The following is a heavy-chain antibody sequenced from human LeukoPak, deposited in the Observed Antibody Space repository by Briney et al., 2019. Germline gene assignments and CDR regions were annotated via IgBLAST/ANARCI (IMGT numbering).Heavy chain of an antibody. CDR2: ISSSSSTI. Sequence: GGSLRLSCAASGFTFSSYSMNWVRQAPGKGLEWVSYISSSSSTIYYADSVKDRFTISRDNAKNSLYLQMNSLRDEDTAVYYCASFGDQKGYYYYGMDVWGQGTTVTVSS. V-gene: IGHV3-48*02. J-gene: IGHJ6*02. D-gene: IGHD2-21*02. CDR3: ASFGDQKGYYYYGMDV. CDR1: GFTFSSYS.